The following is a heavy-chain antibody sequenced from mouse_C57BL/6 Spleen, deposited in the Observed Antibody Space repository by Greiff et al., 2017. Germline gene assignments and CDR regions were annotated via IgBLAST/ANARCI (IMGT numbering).Heavy chain of an antibody. Sequence: QVQLQQSGPELVKPGASVKISCKASGYAFSSSWMNWVKQRPGKGLEWIGRIYPGDGDTNYNGKFKGKATLTADNSSSTAYMQLSSLTSEDSAVYFCARRAQTAQASFDYWGQGTTLTVSS. V-gene: IGHV1-82*01. D-gene: IGHD3-2*02. J-gene: IGHJ2*01. CDR3: ARRAQTAQASFDY. CDR1: GYAFSSSW. CDR2: IYPGDGDT.